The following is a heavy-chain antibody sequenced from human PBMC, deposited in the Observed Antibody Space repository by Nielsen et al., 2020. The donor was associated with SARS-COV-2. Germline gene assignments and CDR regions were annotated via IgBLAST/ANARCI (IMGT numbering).Heavy chain of an antibody. Sequence: GESLKISCAASGFTVSSNYMSWVRQAPGKGLEWVSVIYSGGSTYYADSVKGRFTISRDNSKNTLYLQMNSLRAEDTAVYYCARGYYYDSSGYYLEYYFDYWGQGTLVTVSS. V-gene: IGHV3-53*01. CDR3: ARGYYYDSSGYYLEYYFDY. CDR1: GFTVSSNY. J-gene: IGHJ4*02. CDR2: IYSGGST. D-gene: IGHD3-22*01.